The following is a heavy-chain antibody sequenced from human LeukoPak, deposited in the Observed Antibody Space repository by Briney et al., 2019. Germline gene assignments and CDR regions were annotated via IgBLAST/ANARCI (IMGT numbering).Heavy chain of an antibody. CDR3: VRQSYYDNLTGRYGMDV. Sequence: SETLSLTCTVSGGSISTYYWNWIRQPPGKGLEWIGYIYYTGSTNYNPSLKSRVTISVDASKNQFSLKWSSVTAADTAVYYCVRQSYYDNLTGRYGMDVWGQGTTVTISS. D-gene: IGHD3-9*01. V-gene: IGHV4-59*01. CDR2: IYYTGST. J-gene: IGHJ6*02. CDR1: GGSISTYY.